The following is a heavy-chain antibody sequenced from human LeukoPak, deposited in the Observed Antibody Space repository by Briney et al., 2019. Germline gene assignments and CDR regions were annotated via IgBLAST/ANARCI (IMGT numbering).Heavy chain of an antibody. CDR1: GFTLSSSA. CDR3: ARDQGNWIAAAGTGVDY. CDR2: ISGSGGST. Sequence: PGGSLRLSCAASGFTLSSSAMNWVRQAPGKGLEWVSAISGSGGSTYYADSVKGRFTISRDNSRNTLYLQMNSLRAEDTAVYYCARDQGNWIAAAGTGVDYWGQGTLVTVSS. D-gene: IGHD6-13*01. V-gene: IGHV3-23*01. J-gene: IGHJ4*02.